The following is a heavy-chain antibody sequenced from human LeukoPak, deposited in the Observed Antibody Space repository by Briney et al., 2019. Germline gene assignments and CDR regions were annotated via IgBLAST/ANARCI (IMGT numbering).Heavy chain of an antibody. J-gene: IGHJ4*02. V-gene: IGHV3-30*01. CDR1: GSTFSGHL. Sequence: GRSLRLSCAASGSTFSGHLLHWVRQAPGKGLEWVGGTAYDGAEKYYADSVRGRFAISRDNSKSTVYLEMNSLRPEDAAVYYCAREGDRHFTFDYWGRGTLVTVSS. CDR2: TAYDGAEK. D-gene: IGHD2/OR15-2a*01. CDR3: AREGDRHFTFDY.